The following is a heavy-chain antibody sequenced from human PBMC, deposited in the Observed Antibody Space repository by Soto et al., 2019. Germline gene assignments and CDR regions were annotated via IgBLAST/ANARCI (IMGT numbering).Heavy chain of an antibody. Sequence: SETLSLTCAVYGGSFSDTYWNWFRQPPGKGLEWIGEINHNTNTIYNPSLTSRVTISVDTSKNHFSLKLTSVTAADTAVYYCARGVRLLRGNFDPWGQGTLVTVSS. CDR3: ARGVRLLRGNFDP. CDR1: GGSFSDTY. D-gene: IGHD3-16*01. CDR2: INHNTNT. V-gene: IGHV4-34*01. J-gene: IGHJ5*02.